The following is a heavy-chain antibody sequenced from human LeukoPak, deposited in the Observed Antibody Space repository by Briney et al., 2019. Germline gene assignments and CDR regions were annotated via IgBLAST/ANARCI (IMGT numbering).Heavy chain of an antibody. CDR2: TTISGGST. V-gene: IGHV3-23*01. CDR3: AKYFYSNYYGMDV. D-gene: IGHD2/OR15-2a*01. J-gene: IGHJ6*02. CDR1: GFTLSNYW. Sequence: GGSLRLSCAASGFTLSNYWMHWVRQAPGKGLEWVSATTISGGSTYHADSVKGRFTISRDNSKNTLYLQMNSLRAEDTAVYYCAKYFYSNYYGMDVWGQGTTVTVSS.